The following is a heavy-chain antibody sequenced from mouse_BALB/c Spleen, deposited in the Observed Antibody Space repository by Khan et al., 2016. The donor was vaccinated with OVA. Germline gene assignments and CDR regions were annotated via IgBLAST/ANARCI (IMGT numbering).Heavy chain of an antibody. CDR1: GYSITSDYA. J-gene: IGHJ2*01. Sequence: EVQLQESGPGLVKPSQSLSLTCTVTGYSITSDYAWNWIRQFPGNKLEWMGYISSSGRTCYNPSPKSRISTTRDTSKNQFFLQLNSVTTEDTATYDCARSVTITTVVATDFDYWGQGTTLTVSS. CDR2: ISSSGRT. V-gene: IGHV3-2*02. D-gene: IGHD1-1*01. CDR3: ARSVTITTVVATDFDY.